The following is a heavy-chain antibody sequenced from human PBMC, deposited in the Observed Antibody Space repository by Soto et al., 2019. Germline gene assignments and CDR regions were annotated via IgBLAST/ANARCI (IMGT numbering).Heavy chain of an antibody. D-gene: IGHD3-16*01. CDR2: IAYDGINK. V-gene: IGHV3-30-3*01. Sequence: QVQLVESGGGVVQPGTSLRLSCAASGFTFSTHAMHWVRQAPGKGLEWVAFIAYDGINKYYADSVKGRFTISRDSSQNMMYLQTSSVRAEDTALYYRARTSMRLYVFDGRGDARDYWGQGTLVTVSS. J-gene: IGHJ4*02. CDR3: ARTSMRLYVFDGRGDARDY. CDR1: GFTFSTHA.